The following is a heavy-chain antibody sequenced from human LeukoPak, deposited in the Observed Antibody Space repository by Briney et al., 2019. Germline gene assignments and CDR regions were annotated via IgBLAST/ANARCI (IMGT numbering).Heavy chain of an antibody. Sequence: ASVKVSCKSSGYVFTTYHIHWVRQAPGQGLELVGWINPNTGGANHVQKFQGRVTMTRDTSIATAYMELSGLKSDGTAFYFCATFTGTTAYWGQGTLVTVSS. CDR2: INPNTGGA. V-gene: IGHV1-2*02. CDR3: ATFTGTTAY. CDR1: GYVFTTYH. J-gene: IGHJ4*02. D-gene: IGHD1-7*01.